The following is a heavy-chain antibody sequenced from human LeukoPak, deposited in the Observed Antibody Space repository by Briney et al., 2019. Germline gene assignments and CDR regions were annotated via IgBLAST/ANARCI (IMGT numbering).Heavy chain of an antibody. CDR2: ISYDGSNK. J-gene: IGHJ3*02. CDR3: AKDMSGIAVAAPDDAFDI. CDR1: GFTFSSYA. D-gene: IGHD6-19*01. Sequence: GGSLRLSCAASGFTFSSYAMHWVRQAPGKGLEWVAVISYDGSNKYYADSVKGRFTISRDNSKNTLYLQMNSLRAEDTALYYCAKDMSGIAVAAPDDAFDIWGQGTMVTVSS. V-gene: IGHV3-30-3*01.